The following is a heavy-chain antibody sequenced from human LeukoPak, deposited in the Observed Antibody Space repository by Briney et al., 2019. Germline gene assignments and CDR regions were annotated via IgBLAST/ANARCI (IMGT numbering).Heavy chain of an antibody. V-gene: IGHV3-30*02. Sequence: GGSLGLSCAASGFTFATYGMHWVRLAPGKGLEWVAFIQNDEIDKFYADSVRGRFTVSRDNSKNTLYLQMDSLRPEDTAVYYCAKERKLLPFDCWGQGTPVTVSS. J-gene: IGHJ4*02. CDR3: AKERKLLPFDC. CDR2: IQNDEIDK. D-gene: IGHD4-23*01. CDR1: GFTFATYG.